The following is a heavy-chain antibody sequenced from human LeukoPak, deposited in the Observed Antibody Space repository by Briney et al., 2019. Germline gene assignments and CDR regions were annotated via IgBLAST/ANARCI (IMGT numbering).Heavy chain of an antibody. J-gene: IGHJ4*02. Sequence: PGGSLRLSCAGSGFIVSNNYMTWVRQAPGKGLEWVSVIYKDGSTYYADSVKGRFTISRDNSKNTVYLQMNSLRAEDTAVYYCARAEPRGYSGYDGVDYWGQGTLVTVSS. CDR1: GFIVSNNY. V-gene: IGHV3-53*01. CDR3: ARAEPRGYSGYDGVDY. CDR2: IYKDGST. D-gene: IGHD5-12*01.